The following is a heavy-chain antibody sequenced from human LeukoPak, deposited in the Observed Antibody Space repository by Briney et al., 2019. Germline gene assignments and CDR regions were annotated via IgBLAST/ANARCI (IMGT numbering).Heavy chain of an antibody. J-gene: IGHJ6*03. CDR2: ISSSSSTI. CDR1: GFTFSSYS. Sequence: PGGSLRLSCAASGFTFSSYSMNWVRQAPGKGLEWVSYISSSSSTIYYADSVKGRFTISRDNAKNSLYLQMNSLRAEDTAVYYCARDRSPYCGGEYPYCPMDVWGKGTTVTVSS. D-gene: IGHD2-21*01. CDR3: ARDRSPYCGGEYPYCPMDV. V-gene: IGHV3-48*01.